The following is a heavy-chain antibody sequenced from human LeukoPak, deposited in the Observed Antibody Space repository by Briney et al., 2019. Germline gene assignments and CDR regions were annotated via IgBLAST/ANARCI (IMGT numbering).Heavy chain of an antibody. Sequence: GGSLRLSCAASGFTFSSYGMRWVRQAPGKGLEWVAVISYDGSNKYYADSVKGRFTISRDNSKNTLYLQMNSLRAEDTAVYYCAKIHDIVVVPAAGYSYYYGMDVWGKGTTVTVSS. J-gene: IGHJ6*04. CDR3: AKIHDIVVVPAAGYSYYYGMDV. CDR1: GFTFSSYG. D-gene: IGHD2-2*01. V-gene: IGHV3-30*18. CDR2: ISYDGSNK.